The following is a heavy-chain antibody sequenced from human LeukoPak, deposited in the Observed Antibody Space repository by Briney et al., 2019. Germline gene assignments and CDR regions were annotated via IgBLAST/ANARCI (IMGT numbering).Heavy chain of an antibody. CDR3: ARGAHKRDDYGGFFDY. J-gene: IGHJ4*02. Sequence: PGGSLRLSCVASGFTFSSRDWMTWVRQAPGKGLEWVANIKQDGSEKNYVDSVKGRFTISRDNAKNSVDLQMNSLRVEDTAVYYCARGAHKRDDYGGFFDYWGQGTLVTVSS. V-gene: IGHV3-7*01. CDR2: IKQDGSEK. CDR1: GFTFSSRDW. D-gene: IGHD4-23*01.